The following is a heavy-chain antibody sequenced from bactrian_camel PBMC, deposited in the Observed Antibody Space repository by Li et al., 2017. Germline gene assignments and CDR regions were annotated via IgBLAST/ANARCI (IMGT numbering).Heavy chain of an antibody. CDR3: VRGTQSTEWITLRY. V-gene: IGHV3S60*01. D-gene: IGHD5*01. J-gene: IGHJ4*01. Sequence: HVQLVESGGGSVKAGKPLRLSCTMSRFIFDEFEVGWFRQVPGNECSLVSSVRPDGTTYYQDSVKGRFTISRDNGKNTMYLQMNRLISEDTAVYYCVRGTQSTEWITLRYWGQGTQVTVS. CDR1: RFIFDEFE. CDR2: VRPDGTT.